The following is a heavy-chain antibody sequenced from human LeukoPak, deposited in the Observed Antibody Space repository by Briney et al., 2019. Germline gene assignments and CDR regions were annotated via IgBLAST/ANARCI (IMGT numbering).Heavy chain of an antibody. Sequence: PSEILSLTCTVSSASITSSPYFWGWIRQSPGKGLEWIGSISYSGTTYYNPSLKSRVTISVDTSKNQFSLKLSSVTAADTAVYYCAREVTPNWGLGDWFDPWGQGTLVTVSS. J-gene: IGHJ5*02. D-gene: IGHD7-27*01. CDR3: AREVTPNWGLGDWFDP. V-gene: IGHV4-39*02. CDR2: ISYSGTT. CDR1: SASITSSPYF.